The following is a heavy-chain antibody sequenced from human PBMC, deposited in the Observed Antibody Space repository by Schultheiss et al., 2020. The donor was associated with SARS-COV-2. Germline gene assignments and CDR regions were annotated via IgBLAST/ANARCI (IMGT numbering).Heavy chain of an antibody. Sequence: GGSLRLSCAASGFTFSSYAMSWVRQAPGKGLEYVSAISSNGGSTYYADSVKGRFTISRDNSKNTLYLQMSSLRAEDTAVYYCVKESSYSNYYFDYWGQGTLVTVSS. CDR2: ISSNGGST. J-gene: IGHJ4*02. D-gene: IGHD4-11*01. CDR1: GFTFSSYA. CDR3: VKESSYSNYYFDY. V-gene: IGHV3-64D*06.